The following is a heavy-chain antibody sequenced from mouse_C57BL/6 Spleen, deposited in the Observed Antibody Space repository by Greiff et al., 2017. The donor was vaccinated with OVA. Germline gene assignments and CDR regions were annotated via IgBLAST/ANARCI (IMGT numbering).Heavy chain of an antibody. Sequence: VQLQQSGAELVKPGASVKLSCTASGFNIKDYYMHWVKQRTEQGLEWIGRIDPEDGETKYAPKFQGKATTTADTSSNTAYLQLSSLTSEDTAVYYCAPFITTVVATEYYAMDYWGQGTSVTVSS. D-gene: IGHD1-1*01. V-gene: IGHV14-2*01. CDR3: APFITTVVATEYYAMDY. CDR1: GFNIKDYY. J-gene: IGHJ4*01. CDR2: IDPEDGET.